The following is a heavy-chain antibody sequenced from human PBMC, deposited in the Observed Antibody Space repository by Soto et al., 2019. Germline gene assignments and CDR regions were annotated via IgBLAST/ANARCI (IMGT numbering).Heavy chain of an antibody. CDR3: AGDDSGDYLDY. Sequence: QVQLVESGGGVVQPGRSLRLSCAASGFTFSSYAMHWVRQAPGKGLEWVAVISYDGSNKYYADSVKGRFTISRDNSKNTLYLQMNSLRAEDTAVYYCAGDDSGDYLDYWGQGTLVTVSS. J-gene: IGHJ4*02. V-gene: IGHV3-30-3*01. D-gene: IGHD6-19*01. CDR1: GFTFSSYA. CDR2: ISYDGSNK.